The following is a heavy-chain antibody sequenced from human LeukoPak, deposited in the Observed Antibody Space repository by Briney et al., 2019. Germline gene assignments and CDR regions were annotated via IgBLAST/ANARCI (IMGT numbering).Heavy chain of an antibody. CDR1: GGSISIYY. Sequence: SETLSLTCTVSGGSISIYYWSWIRQPPGKGLEWSGYIYYSGSTNYNPSLKSRVTISVDTSKNQFSLQLSSVTAADTAVYYCARVIVYYDSSGYYAAGAFDIWGQGTMVTVSS. V-gene: IGHV4-59*01. J-gene: IGHJ3*02. D-gene: IGHD3-22*01. CDR3: ARVIVYYDSSGYYAAGAFDI. CDR2: IYYSGST.